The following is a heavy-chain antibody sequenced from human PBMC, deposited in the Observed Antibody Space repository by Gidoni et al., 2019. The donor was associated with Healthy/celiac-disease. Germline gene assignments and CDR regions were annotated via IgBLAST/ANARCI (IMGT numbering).Heavy chain of an antibody. CDR1: GFTVSSNY. J-gene: IGHJ4*02. D-gene: IGHD3-22*01. V-gene: IGHV3-66*01. CDR2: IYSGGST. Sequence: EVQLVESGGGWVQPGGSLRLACAASGFTVSSNYMSWVRQAPGKGLEWVSVIYSGGSTSYANSVKGRFTISRDNSKNTLYLQMNSLRAEDTAVYYCARDPGIFPHDSSPRRFGYWGQGTLVTVSS. CDR3: ARDPGIFPHDSSPRRFGY.